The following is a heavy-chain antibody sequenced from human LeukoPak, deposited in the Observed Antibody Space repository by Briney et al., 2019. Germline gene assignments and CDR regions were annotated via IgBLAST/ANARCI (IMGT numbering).Heavy chain of an antibody. J-gene: IGHJ4*02. CDR2: IYYSGST. Sequence: SETLSLTCSVSGGSIGSYYWSWIRQPPGKGLEWIGYIYYSGSTNYNPSLKSRVTISVDTSKNQFSLKLSSVTAADTAVYYCARTLYSGYDATFDYWGQGTLVTVSS. V-gene: IGHV4-59*01. CDR1: GGSIGSYY. CDR3: ARTLYSGYDATFDY. D-gene: IGHD5-12*01.